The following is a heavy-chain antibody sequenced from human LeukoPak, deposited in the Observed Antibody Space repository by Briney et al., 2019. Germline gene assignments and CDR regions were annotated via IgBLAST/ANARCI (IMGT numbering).Heavy chain of an antibody. V-gene: IGHV4-4*07. D-gene: IGHD1-1*01. CDR1: GGSISSYY. CDR3: ARSTPGTSYYYFDY. J-gene: IGHJ4*02. Sequence: SETLSLTCTVSGGSISSYYWSWIRQPAGKGLEWIGRLYTSGSTNYNPSLKSRVTMSVDTSKNQFSLKLSSVTAADTAVYYCARSTPGTSYYYFDYWGQGTLVTVSS. CDR2: LYTSGST.